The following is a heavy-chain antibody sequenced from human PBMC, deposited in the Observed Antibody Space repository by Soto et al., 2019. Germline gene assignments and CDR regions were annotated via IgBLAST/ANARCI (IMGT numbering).Heavy chain of an antibody. CDR2: IIPIFGTA. CDR1: GDTFSSYP. Sequence: QVQLVQSGAEVRKPGSSVKVSCKASGDTFSSYPINWVRQAPGQGLEWMGGIIPIFGTAKYAQKFQGRVTSTADESTSTAYMELSSLTSEDTAVYYCARGVDFWSGYQTYYYYGMDVWGQGTTVTVSS. D-gene: IGHD3-3*01. V-gene: IGHV1-69*12. CDR3: ARGVDFWSGYQTYYYYGMDV. J-gene: IGHJ6*02.